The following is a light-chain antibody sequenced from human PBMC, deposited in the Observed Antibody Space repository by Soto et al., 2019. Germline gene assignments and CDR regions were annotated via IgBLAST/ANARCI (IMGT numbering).Light chain of an antibody. V-gene: IGKV3-15*01. CDR3: QQHKTTPPLMT. CDR1: QSVSSN. J-gene: IGKJ1*01. CDR2: GAS. Sequence: EIGMTQSPATLSVSPGERATLSCRASQSVSSNLAWYQQKPGQAPRLLIYGASTRATGIPARFSGSGSGTEFTLTISSLQSEDLVFYYRQQHKTTPPLMTFGQRT.